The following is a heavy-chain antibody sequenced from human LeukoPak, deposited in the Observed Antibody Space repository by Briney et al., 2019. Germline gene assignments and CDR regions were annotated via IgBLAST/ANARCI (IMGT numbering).Heavy chain of an antibody. CDR2: INSDGSST. CDR1: GFTFRSYW. J-gene: IGHJ4*02. CDR3: AKAPLGRCTGAICYSFDY. V-gene: IGHV3-74*01. D-gene: IGHD2-8*02. Sequence: GGSLRLSCAASGFTFRSYWMHWVRQAPGKGLVWVSRINSDGSSTSYADSVKGRFTISRDNAKNTLYLQMNSLRAEDTAVYYCAKAPLGRCTGAICYSFDYWGQGTLVTVSS.